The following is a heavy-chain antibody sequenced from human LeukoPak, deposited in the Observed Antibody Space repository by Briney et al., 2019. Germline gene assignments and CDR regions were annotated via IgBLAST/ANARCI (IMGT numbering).Heavy chain of an antibody. Sequence: SETLSLTCTVSGVSITSSSYYWGWIRQPPGKGLEWIGSIYYSGTTHYNPSLKSRVTISTDTSKNQFSLKLSSVTAADTAVYYCARGRRDGYTLYYMDVWGKGTKVTVSS. CDR2: IYYSGTT. CDR3: ARGRRDGYTLYYMDV. D-gene: IGHD5-24*01. J-gene: IGHJ6*03. CDR1: GVSITSSSYY. V-gene: IGHV4-39*07.